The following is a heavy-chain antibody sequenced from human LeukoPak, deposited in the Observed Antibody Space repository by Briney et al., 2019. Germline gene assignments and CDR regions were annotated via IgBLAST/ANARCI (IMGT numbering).Heavy chain of an antibody. V-gene: IGHV3-23*01. CDR1: GFTFSSYA. Sequence: GGSLRLSCAASGFTFSSYAMSWVRQAPGKGLEWVSSISGSGGSTYNADSVKGRFTMSRDNSKNTLYLQMNSLRAEDTAVYFCAKNRYQLPIGFDYWGQGTLVTVSS. D-gene: IGHD2-2*01. CDR2: ISGSGGST. J-gene: IGHJ4*02. CDR3: AKNRYQLPIGFDY.